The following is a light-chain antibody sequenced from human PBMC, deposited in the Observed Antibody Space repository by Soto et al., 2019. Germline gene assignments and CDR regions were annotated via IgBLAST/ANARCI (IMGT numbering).Light chain of an antibody. CDR2: EVS. CDR1: SSDVGGYNN. J-gene: IGLJ2*01. CDR3: SSYTSSSALVV. V-gene: IGLV2-14*01. Sequence: QSVLTQPASVSGSPGQSITISCTGTSSDVGGYNNVSWYQQHPGKAPKLMIYEVSNRPSGVSNRFSDSKSGNTASLTISGLQAEDEADYYCSSYTSSSALVVFGGGTKLTVL.